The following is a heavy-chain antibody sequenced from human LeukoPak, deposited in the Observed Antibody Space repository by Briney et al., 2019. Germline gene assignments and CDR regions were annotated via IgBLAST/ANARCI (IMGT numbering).Heavy chain of an antibody. CDR3: ARREASANFDY. D-gene: IGHD2-15*01. J-gene: IGHJ4*02. V-gene: IGHV5-51*01. Sequence: GESLKISCQGSGYSFSNFWIGWVRQMPGKGLEWMGIIYSSDSDTRYSPSFQGQVIISADRSVNTVYLQWDSLKASDTATYYCARREASANFDYWGQGTLVTVSS. CDR2: IYSSDSDT. CDR1: GYSFSNFW.